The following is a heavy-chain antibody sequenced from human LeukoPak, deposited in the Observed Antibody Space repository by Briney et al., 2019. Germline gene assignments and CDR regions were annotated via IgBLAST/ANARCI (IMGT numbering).Heavy chain of an antibody. V-gene: IGHV4-39*01. CDR2: IYYSGST. J-gene: IGHJ4*02. CDR1: GGSISSSSYY. Sequence: SETLSLTCTVSGGSISSSSYYWGWIRQPPGKGLEWIGSIYYSGSTYYNPSLKSRVTISVDTSKSQFSLKVTSVTAADTAVYYCARFYGGFDYWGQGTLVTVSS. CDR3: ARFYGGFDY. D-gene: IGHD2/OR15-2a*01.